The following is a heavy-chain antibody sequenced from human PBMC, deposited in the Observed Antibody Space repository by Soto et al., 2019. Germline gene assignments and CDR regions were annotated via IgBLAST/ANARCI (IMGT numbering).Heavy chain of an antibody. V-gene: IGHV3-21*01. CDR1: GFNFNNFG. J-gene: IGHJ6*02. CDR2: IRTSSTYI. Sequence: GESLKISCXASGFNFNNFGMNWFRQAPGKGLEWVSSIRTSSTYIYYAESAKGRFTISRDNAKKSLYLEMNRLGVEDTAVYYCARDRAPFCGGDCGLVDVWGQGTSVTVSS. CDR3: ARDRAPFCGGDCGLVDV. D-gene: IGHD2-21*02.